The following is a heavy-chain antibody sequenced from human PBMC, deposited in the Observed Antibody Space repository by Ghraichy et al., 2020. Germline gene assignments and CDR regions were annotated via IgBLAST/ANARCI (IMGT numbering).Heavy chain of an antibody. CDR2: IYYSGST. V-gene: IGHV4-39*01. CDR3: ARRGGSGSYYYTHFFDY. CDR1: GGSISSSSYY. D-gene: IGHD3-10*01. J-gene: IGHJ4*02. Sequence: SETLSLTCTVSGGSISSSSYYWGWIRQPPGKGLEWIGSIYYSGSTYYNPSLKSRVTISVDTSKNQFSLKLSSVTAADTAVYYWARRGGSGSYYYTHFFDYWGQGTLVTVSS.